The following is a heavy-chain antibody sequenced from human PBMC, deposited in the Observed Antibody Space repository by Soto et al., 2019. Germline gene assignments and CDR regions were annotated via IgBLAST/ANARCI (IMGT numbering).Heavy chain of an antibody. V-gene: IGHV1-3*01. CDR1: GYTFTSYA. J-gene: IGHJ6*02. Sequence: ASVKVSCKASGYTFTSYAMHWVRQAPGQRLEWMGWINAGNGNTKYSQKFQGIVTITRDTSASTAYMELSSLRSEDTAVYYCARGSSLPTTIFGVVNYYYYGMDVWGQGTKVTVSS. CDR2: INAGNGNT. CDR3: ARGSSLPTTIFGVVNYYYYGMDV. D-gene: IGHD3-3*01.